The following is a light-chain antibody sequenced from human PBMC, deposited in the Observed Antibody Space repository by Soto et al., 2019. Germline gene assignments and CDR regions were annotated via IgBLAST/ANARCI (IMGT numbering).Light chain of an antibody. CDR3: CSYAGRYTYV. V-gene: IGLV2-11*01. CDR2: DVN. CDR1: SSDVGGYNY. Sequence: QSALAQPRSVSGSPGQSVAISCTGTSSDVGGYNYVSWYQQHPGKAPKIMIFDVNKRPSGVPDRFSGSKSGNTASLTISGLKAEDEADYYCCSYAGRYTYVFGTGTKV. J-gene: IGLJ1*01.